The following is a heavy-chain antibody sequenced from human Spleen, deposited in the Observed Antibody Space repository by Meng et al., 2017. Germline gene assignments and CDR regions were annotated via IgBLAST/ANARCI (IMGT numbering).Heavy chain of an antibody. Sequence: GESLKISCAASGFTFSSYSMHWVRQAPGKGLEWVAVLLYGGGNKYYADSVKGRFTISRDKSKNTLYLQMNSLRTEDTAVYYCARGRNGLILSDFDYWGQGTLVTVSS. J-gene: IGHJ4*01. CDR1: GFTFSSYS. V-gene: IGHV3-30*04. CDR2: LLYGGGNK. CDR3: ARGRNGLILSDFDY. D-gene: IGHD2-8*02.